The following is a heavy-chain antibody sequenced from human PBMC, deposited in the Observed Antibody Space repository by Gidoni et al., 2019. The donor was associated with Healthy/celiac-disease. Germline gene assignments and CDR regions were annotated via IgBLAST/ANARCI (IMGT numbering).Heavy chain of an antibody. Sequence: QVQLVQSGAEVKTPGSSVKVSCKASGGTFRSYAISCVRQAPGQGLEWMGRIIPILGIANYAQKVQGRVTLTADKSTSTAYMELSSLRSEDTAVYYCARGDCSSTSCYADYYYYGMDVWGQGTTVTVSS. CDR3: ARGDCSSTSCYADYYYYGMDV. J-gene: IGHJ6*02. CDR1: GGTFRSYA. V-gene: IGHV1-69*09. D-gene: IGHD2-2*01. CDR2: IIPILGIA.